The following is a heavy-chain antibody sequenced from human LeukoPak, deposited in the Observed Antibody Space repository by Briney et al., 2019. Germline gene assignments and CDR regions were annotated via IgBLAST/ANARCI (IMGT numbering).Heavy chain of an antibody. CDR2: TYYRSKWYN. Sequence: SQTLSLTCAISGDSVSSNSAAWNWLRQSPSRGLEWLGRTYYRSKWYNDYAVSVKSRITINPDTSKNQFSLQLNSVTPEDTAVYYCARAGNIVLGQFDYWGQGTLVTVSS. CDR1: GDSVSSNSAA. J-gene: IGHJ4*02. D-gene: IGHD2-15*01. CDR3: ARAGNIVLGQFDY. V-gene: IGHV6-1*01.